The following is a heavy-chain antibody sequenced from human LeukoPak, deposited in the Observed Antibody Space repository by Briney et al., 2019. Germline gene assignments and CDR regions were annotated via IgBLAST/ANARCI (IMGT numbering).Heavy chain of an antibody. D-gene: IGHD3-3*01. J-gene: IGHJ4*02. V-gene: IGHV4-39*01. Sequence: SETLPLTCTVSGGSISSSSYYWGWFRQPPGKGLEWIGSIYYSGSTYYNPSLKSRVTISVDTSKNQFSLKLSSVTAADTAVYYCARRSGYYPYYFDYWGQGTLVTVSS. CDR1: GGSISSSSYY. CDR3: ARRSGYYPYYFDY. CDR2: IYYSGST.